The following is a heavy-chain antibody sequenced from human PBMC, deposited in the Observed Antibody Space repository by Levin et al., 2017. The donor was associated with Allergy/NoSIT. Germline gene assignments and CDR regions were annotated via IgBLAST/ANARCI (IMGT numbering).Heavy chain of an antibody. J-gene: IGHJ6*02. V-gene: IGHV3-30*18. CDR2: ISYDGSNK. CDR3: AKEGCSGGSCYSWAPHYYYYGMDV. D-gene: IGHD2-15*01. Sequence: GGSLRLSCAASGFTFSSYGMHWVRQAPGKGLEWVAVISYDGSNKYYADSVKGRFTISRDNSKNTLYLQMNSLRAEDTAVYYCAKEGCSGGSCYSWAPHYYYYGMDVWGQGTTVTVSS. CDR1: GFTFSSYG.